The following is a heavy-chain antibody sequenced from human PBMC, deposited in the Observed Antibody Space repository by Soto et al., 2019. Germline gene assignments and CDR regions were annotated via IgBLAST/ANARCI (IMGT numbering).Heavy chain of an antibody. CDR3: ARDPDSSGYFNNWFDP. CDR1: GFTFSRYS. CDR2: ISSSSSYI. V-gene: IGHV3-21*01. D-gene: IGHD3-22*01. J-gene: IGHJ5*02. Sequence: GGSLRLSCAASGFTFSRYSMNWVRQAPGKGLEWVSSISSSSSYIYYADSVKGRFTISRDNAKNSLYLQMNSLRAEDTAVYYCARDPDSSGYFNNWFDPWGQGTLVTVSS.